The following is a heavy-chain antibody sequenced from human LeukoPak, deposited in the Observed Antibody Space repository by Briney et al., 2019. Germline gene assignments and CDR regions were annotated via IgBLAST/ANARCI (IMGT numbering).Heavy chain of an antibody. CDR1: GFTVSSDS. D-gene: IGHD3-22*01. Sequence: GGSLRLSCTVSGFTVSSDSMSWVRQAPGKGLEWVSFIYSDNTHYSDSVKGRFTISRDNSKNTLYLQMNSLRAEDTAVYYCASSNTYYYDSSGYAYSAYYFDYWGQGTLVTVSS. CDR2: IYSDNT. J-gene: IGHJ4*02. V-gene: IGHV3-53*01. CDR3: ASSNTYYYDSSGYAYSAYYFDY.